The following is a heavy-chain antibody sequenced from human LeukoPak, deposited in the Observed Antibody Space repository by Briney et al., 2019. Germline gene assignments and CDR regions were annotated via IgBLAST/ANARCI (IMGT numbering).Heavy chain of an antibody. V-gene: IGHV4-59*01. CDR3: ARGRNRNDY. D-gene: IGHD1-14*01. CDR2: IYYSGST. CDR1: GGSISSYY. Sequence: PSETLSLTCTVSGGSISSYYWSWLRQPPGKGLEWIGYIYYSGSTNYNPSLKSRVTISVDTSKNQFSLKLSSVTAADTAVYYCARGRNRNDYWGQGTLVTVSS. J-gene: IGHJ4*02.